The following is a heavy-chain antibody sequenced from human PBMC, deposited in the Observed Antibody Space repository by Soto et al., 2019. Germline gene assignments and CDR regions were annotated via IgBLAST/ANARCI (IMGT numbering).Heavy chain of an antibody. Sequence: QVQLVQSGAEVKKPGALLRVSCKASGYTFTSYGITWVRQAPGQGLEWMGWISAHNGDTQYAQKFQGIVTMTTDTSTTTSYMELRSLTSDDTGIYYCAREAEYSNSAAYWGQGTLVNVSS. CDR3: AREAEYSNSAAY. CDR1: GYTFTSYG. CDR2: ISAHNGDT. V-gene: IGHV1-18*01. D-gene: IGHD6-6*01. J-gene: IGHJ4*02.